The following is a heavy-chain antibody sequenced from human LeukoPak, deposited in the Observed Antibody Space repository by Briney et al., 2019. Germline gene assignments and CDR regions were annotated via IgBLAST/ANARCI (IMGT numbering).Heavy chain of an antibody. V-gene: IGHV3-23*01. J-gene: IGHJ4*02. CDR2: ISGSGNGT. CDR1: GFTFRTYA. CDR3: AKRTMSAFDS. Sequence: GGSLRLSCTASGFTFRTYAMNWVRQAPGKGLEWLSGISGSGNGTYYADSVKGRFIVSRDNSKNMVYLQMNSLTVEDTATYYCAKRTMSAFDSWGQGTLLIVSS.